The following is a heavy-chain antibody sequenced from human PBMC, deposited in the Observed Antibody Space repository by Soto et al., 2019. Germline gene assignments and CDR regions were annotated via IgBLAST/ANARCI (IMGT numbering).Heavy chain of an antibody. J-gene: IGHJ4*02. CDR2: IYNSGSS. V-gene: IGHV4-59*02. CDR3: ARGGTVVNGFDY. CDR1: GDSVSRYS. D-gene: IGHD2-15*01. Sequence: SETLSLTCSVSGDSVSRYSWTWIRQSPGKGLEWIGYIYNSGSSNYNPSLKSRVTISADTSKNQFSLRLSSVAAADTAVYYCARGGTVVNGFDYWGQGTLVTVS.